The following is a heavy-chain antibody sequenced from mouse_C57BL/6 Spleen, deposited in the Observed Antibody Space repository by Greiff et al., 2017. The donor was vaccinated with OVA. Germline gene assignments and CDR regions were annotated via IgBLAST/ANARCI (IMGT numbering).Heavy chain of an antibody. CDR3: ALYDYSFDY. J-gene: IGHJ2*01. Sequence: QVQLKQPGAELVKPGASVKLSCKASGYTFTSYWMHWVKQRPGQGLEWIGMINPNSGSTNYNEKFKSKATLTVDKSSSTAYMQLSSLTSEDSAVYYCALYDYSFDYWGQGTTLTVSS. V-gene: IGHV1-64*01. CDR1: GYTFTSYW. D-gene: IGHD2-4*01. CDR2: INPNSGST.